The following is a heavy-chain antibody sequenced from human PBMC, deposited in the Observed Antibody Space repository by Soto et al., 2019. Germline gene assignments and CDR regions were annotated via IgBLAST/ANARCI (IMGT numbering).Heavy chain of an antibody. V-gene: IGHV3-23*01. D-gene: IGHD2-2*01. CDR1: GHTFQNYA. J-gene: IGHJ4*02. CDR3: ATVSGGIGVVLAALK. CDR2: ISGSGGST. Sequence: EVQLLESGGGSVQPGGSLRLSCVAAGHTFQNYAMTWVRQAPGKGLEWVSGISGSGGSTYYADSVRGRFTISRDDSKNTLYLQMSSLRAEDTAVYYCATVSGGIGVVLAALKWGQGTLVTVSS.